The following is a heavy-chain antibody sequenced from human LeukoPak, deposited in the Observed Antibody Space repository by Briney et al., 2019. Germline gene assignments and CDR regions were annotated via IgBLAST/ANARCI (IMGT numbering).Heavy chain of an antibody. CDR2: MNPNSGNT. CDR1: GYTFTSYD. Sequence: ASVKVSCKASGYTFTSYDINWVRQATGQGLEWMGWMNPNSGNTGYAQKFQGGVTMTRDTSISTAYMELSRLRSDDTAVYYCARGSMMAAADYWGQGTLVSVSS. CDR3: ARGSMMAAADY. D-gene: IGHD6-13*01. J-gene: IGHJ4*02. V-gene: IGHV1-8*01.